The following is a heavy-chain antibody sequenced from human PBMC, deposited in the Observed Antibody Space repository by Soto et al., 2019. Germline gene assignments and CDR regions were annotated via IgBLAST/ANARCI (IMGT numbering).Heavy chain of an antibody. CDR2: ISGSGGST. D-gene: IGHD3-16*01. Sequence: LRLSCAASGFTFSSYAISWVRQAPGKWLEWVSAISGSGGSTYYADSVKGRFTISRDNSKNTLYLQMNSLRAEDTAVYYCAKLGDGYNVGYYYYGMDVWGQGTTVTVSS. CDR3: AKLGDGYNVGYYYYGMDV. CDR1: GFTFSSYA. J-gene: IGHJ6*02. V-gene: IGHV3-23*01.